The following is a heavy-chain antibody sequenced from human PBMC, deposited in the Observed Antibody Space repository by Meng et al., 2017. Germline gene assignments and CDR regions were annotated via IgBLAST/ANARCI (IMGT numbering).Heavy chain of an antibody. J-gene: IGHJ4*02. CDR3: ASLGIAAAGKPDY. Sequence: GESLKISCAASGFTVSSNYMSWVRQAPGKGLEWVSVIYSGGSTYYADSVKGRFTMSRHKSKNTLYLQMNSLRAEDTAVYYGASLGIAAAGKPDYWGQGTLVTVSS. CDR1: GFTVSSNY. CDR2: IYSGGST. V-gene: IGHV3-53*04. D-gene: IGHD6-13*01.